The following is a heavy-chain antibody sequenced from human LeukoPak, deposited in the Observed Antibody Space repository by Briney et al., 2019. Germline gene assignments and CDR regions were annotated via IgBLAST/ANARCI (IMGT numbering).Heavy chain of an antibody. Sequence: SETLSLTCTVSGGSISSYYWSWIRQPPGKGLEWIGYIYYSGSTNYNPSLKSRVTISVDTSKNQFSLKLSSVTAADTAVYYCARVGSGGWYYYYYGMDVWGQGTTVTVSS. CDR2: IYYSGST. J-gene: IGHJ6*02. CDR3: ARVGSGGWYYYYYGMDV. V-gene: IGHV4-59*01. CDR1: GGSISSYY. D-gene: IGHD6-19*01.